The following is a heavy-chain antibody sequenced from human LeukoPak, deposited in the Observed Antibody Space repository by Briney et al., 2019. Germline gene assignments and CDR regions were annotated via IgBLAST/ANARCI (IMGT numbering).Heavy chain of an antibody. Sequence: PGGTLRLSCAASGFTFSSYGMSWVRQAPGKGLEWVSAISGSGGSTYYADSVKGRFTISRDNSKNTLYLQMNSLRAEDTAVYYCAVHNSGFCYWGQGTQVTVSS. V-gene: IGHV3-23*01. CDR2: ISGSGGST. CDR1: GFTFSSYG. CDR3: AVHNSGFCY. D-gene: IGHD3-22*01. J-gene: IGHJ4*02.